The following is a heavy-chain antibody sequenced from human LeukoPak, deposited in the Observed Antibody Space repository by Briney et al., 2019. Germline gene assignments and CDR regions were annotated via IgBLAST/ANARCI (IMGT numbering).Heavy chain of an antibody. Sequence: GGSLRLSCAASGFTFSSYWMSWVRQAPGKGLEWVANIKQDGSEKYYVDSVKGRFTISRDNAKNSLYLQMNSLRAEDTAVYYCARDRIINYDFWSGYYQAPNWFDPWGQGTLVTVSS. CDR1: GFTFSSYW. V-gene: IGHV3-7*01. CDR2: IKQDGSEK. CDR3: ARDRIINYDFWSGYYQAPNWFDP. D-gene: IGHD3-3*01. J-gene: IGHJ5*02.